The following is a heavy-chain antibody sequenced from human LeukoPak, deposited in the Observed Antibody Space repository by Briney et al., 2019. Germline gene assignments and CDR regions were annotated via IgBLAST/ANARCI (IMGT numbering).Heavy chain of an antibody. CDR3: ARDPQDSSSWYFDY. V-gene: IGHV3-7*01. CDR2: IKQDGSEK. D-gene: IGHD6-13*01. Sequence: PGGSLRLSCAASGFTFSSYWMSWVRQAPGKGLEWVANIKQDGSEKYYVDSVKGRFTISRDNAKNSLYLQMNSLRVEDTAVYYCARDPQDSSSWYFDYWGQGTLVTVSS. CDR1: GFTFSSYW. J-gene: IGHJ4*02.